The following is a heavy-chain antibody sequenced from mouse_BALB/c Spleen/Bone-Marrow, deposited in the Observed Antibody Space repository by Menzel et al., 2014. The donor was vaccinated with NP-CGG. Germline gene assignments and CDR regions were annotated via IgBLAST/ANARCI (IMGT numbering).Heavy chain of an antibody. CDR2: ILPGSGST. Sequence: QVQLQQPGAELMKPGASVKISCKATGCTFSSYWIEWVKQRPGHGLEWIGEILPGSGSTNYNEKFKGKATFTADTSSNTAYMQLSSLTSEDSAVYYCAREDGLWYFDVWGAGTTVTVSS. J-gene: IGHJ1*01. D-gene: IGHD1-1*01. CDR3: AREDGLWYFDV. CDR1: GCTFSSYW. V-gene: IGHV1-9*01.